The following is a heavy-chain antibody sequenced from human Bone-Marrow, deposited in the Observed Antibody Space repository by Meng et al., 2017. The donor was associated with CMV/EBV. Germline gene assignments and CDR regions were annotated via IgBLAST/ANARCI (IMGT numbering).Heavy chain of an antibody. D-gene: IGHD3-9*01. CDR1: GFLVSSSGVG. CDR3: AHRRLWDPDWEHYFDY. Sequence: SGPTLVKPTPTLTLTCTFSGFLVSSSGVGVGWIRQPPGKALEWLALIYWNDDKHYSPSLKSRLAITKDTSKDQVVITLTNMDPVDTATYYCAHRRLWDPDWEHYFDYWGQGTLVTVSS. CDR2: IYWNDDK. V-gene: IGHV2-5*01. J-gene: IGHJ4*02.